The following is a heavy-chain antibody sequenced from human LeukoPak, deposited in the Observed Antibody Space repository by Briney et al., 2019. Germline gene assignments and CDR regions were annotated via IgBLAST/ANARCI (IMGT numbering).Heavy chain of an antibody. V-gene: IGHV3-21*01. Sequence: PGGSLRLSCAASGFTFNSYSMNWVRQAPGKGLEWVSSISTSSIYIHYADSVKGRFTISRDKATKSLYLRINSPRAEDTAVYDGASAMTTVFIKYCGQGTLGTVSP. CDR2: ISTSSIYI. J-gene: IGHJ4*02. CDR3: ASAMTTVFIKY. D-gene: IGHD4-11*01. CDR1: GFTFNSYS.